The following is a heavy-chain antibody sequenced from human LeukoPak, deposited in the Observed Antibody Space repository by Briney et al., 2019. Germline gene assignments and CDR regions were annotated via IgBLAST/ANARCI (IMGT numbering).Heavy chain of an antibody. CDR3: AKAMITFGGVIVNSFEY. CDR1: GFTFDDYG. D-gene: IGHD3-16*02. J-gene: IGHJ4*02. Sequence: GGSLRLSCAASGFTFDDYGMSWVRQAPGKGLEWVSGINWNGGSTGYADSVKGRFTISRDNAKNSLYLQMNSLRAEDTALYYCAKAMITFGGVIVNSFEYWGQGTLVIVSS. V-gene: IGHV3-20*04. CDR2: INWNGGST.